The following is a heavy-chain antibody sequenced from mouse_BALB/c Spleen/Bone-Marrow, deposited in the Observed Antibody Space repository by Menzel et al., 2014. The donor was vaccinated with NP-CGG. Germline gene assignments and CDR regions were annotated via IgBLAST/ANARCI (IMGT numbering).Heavy chain of an antibody. J-gene: IGHJ3*01. CDR2: IYPGNVNT. D-gene: IGHD2-4*01. CDR3: ARDYDYDAWFAY. V-gene: IGHV1S56*01. Sequence: VKLQESGPELVKPGASVRISCKAYGYTFTSYYIHWVKQRPGQGLEWVGWIYPGNVNTKYNEKFKGKATLTADKSSSTAYMQLSSLTSEDSAVYFCARDYDYDAWFAYWGQGTLVTVSA. CDR1: GYTFTSYY.